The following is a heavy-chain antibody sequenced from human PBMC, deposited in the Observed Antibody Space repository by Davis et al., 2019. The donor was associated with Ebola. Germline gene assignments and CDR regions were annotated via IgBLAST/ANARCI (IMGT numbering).Heavy chain of an antibody. CDR1: GFIVTNNY. CDR3: ARERASMVQGRLQAGHGMDV. D-gene: IGHD3-10*01. V-gene: IGHV3-53*01. Sequence: GESLKISCAASGFIVTNNYMSWVRQAPGKGLEWVSVIYKGGRTHYADSVKGRFTISRDNSKNTLYLQMSSLRAEDTAVYYCARERASMVQGRLQAGHGMDVWGQGTTVTVSS. CDR2: IYKGGRT. J-gene: IGHJ6*02.